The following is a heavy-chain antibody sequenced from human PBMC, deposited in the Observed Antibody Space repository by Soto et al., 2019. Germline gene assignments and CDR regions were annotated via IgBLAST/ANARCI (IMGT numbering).Heavy chain of an antibody. CDR3: ARDRLWFGESDDAFDI. V-gene: IGHV3-33*01. D-gene: IGHD3-10*01. Sequence: PGGSLRLSCAASGFTFSSYGMHWVRQAPGKGLEWVAVIWYDGSNKYYADSVKGRFTISRDNSKNTLYLQMNSLRAEDTAVYYCARDRLWFGESDDAFDIWGQGTMVTVSS. CDR2: IWYDGSNK. J-gene: IGHJ3*02. CDR1: GFTFSSYG.